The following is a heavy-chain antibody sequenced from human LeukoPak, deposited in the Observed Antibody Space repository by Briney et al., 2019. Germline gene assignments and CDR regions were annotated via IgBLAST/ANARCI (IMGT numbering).Heavy chain of an antibody. J-gene: IGHJ3*02. D-gene: IGHD1-26*01. Sequence: SVKVSCKASGGTFSSYAISWVRQAPGQGLEWMGRIIPIFGTANYAQKFQGRVTITAGKSTSTAYMELSSLRSEDTAVYYCARDRGIVGASDAFDIWGQGTMVTVSS. V-gene: IGHV1-69*06. CDR1: GGTFSSYA. CDR3: ARDRGIVGASDAFDI. CDR2: IIPIFGTA.